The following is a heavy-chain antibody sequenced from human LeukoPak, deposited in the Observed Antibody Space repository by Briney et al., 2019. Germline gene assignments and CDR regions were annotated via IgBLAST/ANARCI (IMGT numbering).Heavy chain of an antibody. V-gene: IGHV1-2*02. CDR1: GYTFTGYY. CDR2: INPNSGGT. Sequence: VASVKVSCKASGYTFTGYYMHWVRQAPGQGLEWMGWINPNSGGTNYAQKFQGRVTMTSDTSISTAYMELSRLRSDDTAVYYCARETTIFGVVDLDYYYYGMDVWGQGTTVTVSS. CDR3: ARETTIFGVVDLDYYYYGMDV. J-gene: IGHJ6*02. D-gene: IGHD3-3*01.